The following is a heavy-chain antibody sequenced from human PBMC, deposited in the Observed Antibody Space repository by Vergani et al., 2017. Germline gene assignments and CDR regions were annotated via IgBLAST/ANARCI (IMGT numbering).Heavy chain of an antibody. CDR2: INNDGHTN. CDR3: ATGAGPFDI. V-gene: IGHV4/OR15-8*02. CDR1: GFNFGEYG. Sequence: VQLVESGGDLVQPGRSLRLSCQTSGFNFGEYGVSWVRQAPGKGLEWIGEINNDGHTNYNPSLESRVTVSRDTAKNQFSLNLMSVTAADTAMYYCATGAGPFDIWGQGTLVTVSS. J-gene: IGHJ4*02. D-gene: IGHD7-27*01.